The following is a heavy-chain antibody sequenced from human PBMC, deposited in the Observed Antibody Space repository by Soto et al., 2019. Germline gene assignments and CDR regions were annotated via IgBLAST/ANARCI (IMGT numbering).Heavy chain of an antibody. D-gene: IGHD1-26*01. Sequence: QVQLQESGPGLVKPSETLSLTCTVSGGSISNYYWSWIRQPPGKGLEWIGCIFYRGSTNYSPSLRCRVTMSVDTSKNQFARELSSVTAAGTAVYYCARDGNVSGSDTHWFDPWGEGGLVTVSS. CDR3: ARDGNVSGSDTHWFDP. J-gene: IGHJ5*02. CDR1: GGSISNYY. V-gene: IGHV4-59*01. CDR2: IFYRGST.